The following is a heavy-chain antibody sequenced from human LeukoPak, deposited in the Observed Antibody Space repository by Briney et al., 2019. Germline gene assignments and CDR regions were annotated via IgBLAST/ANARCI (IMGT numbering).Heavy chain of an antibody. Sequence: ASVKVSCKASGGTFISYAISWVRQAPGQGLEWMGGITPIFGTANYAQKFQGRVTITADESTSTAYMELSSLRSEDTAVYYCARSRYYYYYMDVWGKGTTVTVSS. CDR1: GGTFISYA. CDR2: ITPIFGTA. V-gene: IGHV1-69*13. J-gene: IGHJ6*03. CDR3: ARSRYYYYYMDV.